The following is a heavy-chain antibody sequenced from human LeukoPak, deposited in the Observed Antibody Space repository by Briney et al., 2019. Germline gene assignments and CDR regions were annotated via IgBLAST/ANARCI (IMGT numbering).Heavy chain of an antibody. CDR1: GFTFSSYA. J-gene: IGHJ4*02. CDR3: AKPDMDDGSSPDTLYYFDY. CDR2: ISGSGGST. Sequence: PGGSLRLSCAASGFTFSSYAMGWVRQAPGKGLEWVSAISGSGGSTYYADSVKGRFTISRDNSKNTLYLQMNSLRAEDTAVYYCAKPDMDDGSSPDTLYYFDYWGQGTLVTVSS. D-gene: IGHD6-13*01. V-gene: IGHV3-23*01.